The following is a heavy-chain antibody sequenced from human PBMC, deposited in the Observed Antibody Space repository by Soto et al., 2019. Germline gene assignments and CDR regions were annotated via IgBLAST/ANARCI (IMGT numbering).Heavy chain of an antibody. CDR3: AISVEEIVVVVAATVYYGMDV. Sequence: GESLKISCKCSGYSFTSYWISWVRQMPGKGLEWMGRIDPSESYTNYSPSFQGHVTISADKSISTAYLQWSSLKASDTAMYYCAISVEEIVVVVAATVYYGMDVWGQGTTVTVSS. CDR2: IDPSESYT. J-gene: IGHJ6*02. V-gene: IGHV5-10-1*01. CDR1: GYSFTSYW. D-gene: IGHD2-15*01.